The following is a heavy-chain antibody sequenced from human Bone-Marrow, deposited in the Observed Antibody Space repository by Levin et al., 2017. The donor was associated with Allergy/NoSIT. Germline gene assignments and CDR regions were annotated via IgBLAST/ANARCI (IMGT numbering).Heavy chain of an antibody. D-gene: IGHD2-21*02. V-gene: IGHV1-2*02. CDR2: INPNSGGT. J-gene: IGHJ6*02. CDR3: ARARYCGGDRTAYYYYGMDV. CDR1: GYTFTGYY. Sequence: ASVKVSCKASGYTFTGYYMHWVRQAPGQGLEWMGWINPNSGGTNYAQKFQGRVTMTRDTSISTAYMELSRLRSDDTAVYYCARARYCGGDRTAYYYYGMDVWGQGTTVTVSS.